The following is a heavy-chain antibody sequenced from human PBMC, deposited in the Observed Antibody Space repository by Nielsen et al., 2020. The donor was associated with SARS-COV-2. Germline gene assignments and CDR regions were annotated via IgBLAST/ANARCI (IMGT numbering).Heavy chain of an antibody. CDR2: TSYDGNT. V-gene: IGHV4-31*03. CDR3: ARGAAWFDP. Sequence: LRLSCTVSGDSITRGGLHWSWIRHHPSRGLEWLGFTSYDGNTYSNPSLESRLIIPVDTSENQFSLRLNSVTAADTAIYFCARGAAWFDPWGQGTRVTVSS. J-gene: IGHJ5*02. CDR1: GDSITRGGLH. D-gene: IGHD2-15*01.